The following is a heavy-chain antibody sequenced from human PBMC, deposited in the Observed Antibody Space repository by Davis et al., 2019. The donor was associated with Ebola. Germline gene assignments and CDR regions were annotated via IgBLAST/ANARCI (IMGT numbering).Heavy chain of an antibody. CDR2: ISGSGKTT. Sequence: PGGSLRLSCAASGLNFSHYAMTWVRQAPGKGLEWVSSISGSGKTTYYADSVEGRFTISRDNSKNTLSLQMNSVRGEDTAVYVCAKDKGFWVPPDYFGPWGQGVQVTVSS. CDR3: AKDKGFWVPPDYFGP. D-gene: IGHD3-16*01. J-gene: IGHJ5*02. V-gene: IGHV3-23*01. CDR1: GLNFSHYA.